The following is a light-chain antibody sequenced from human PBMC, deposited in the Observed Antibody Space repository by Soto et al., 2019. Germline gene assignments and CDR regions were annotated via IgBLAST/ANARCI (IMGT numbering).Light chain of an antibody. Sequence: EIVLTQSPATLYLSPGERATLSCRASQSVSSYLAWYQQKPGQAPRPLIYDASNRATGIPARFSGSGSGTDFTLTISSLEPEDFAVYYCQQRSNWPPFTFGPGTKVDIK. V-gene: IGKV3-11*01. CDR2: DAS. CDR1: QSVSSY. CDR3: QQRSNWPPFT. J-gene: IGKJ3*01.